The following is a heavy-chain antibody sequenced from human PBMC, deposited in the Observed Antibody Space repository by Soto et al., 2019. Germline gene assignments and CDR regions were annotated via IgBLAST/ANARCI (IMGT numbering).Heavy chain of an antibody. J-gene: IGHJ5*02. Sequence: QVQLVQSGAEVKKPGSSVKVSCKASGGTFSSYTISWVRQAPGQGLEWMGRIIPILGIANYAQKFQGRVTITADKSTSTAYMELSSLRSEDTAVYYCARDRIAAAGTWFDPWGQGTLVTVSS. V-gene: IGHV1-69*08. CDR1: GGTFSSYT. CDR2: IIPILGIA. CDR3: ARDRIAAAGTWFDP. D-gene: IGHD6-13*01.